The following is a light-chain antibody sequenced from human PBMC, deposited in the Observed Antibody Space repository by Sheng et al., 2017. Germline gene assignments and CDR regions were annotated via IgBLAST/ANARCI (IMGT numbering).Light chain of an antibody. J-gene: IGKJ4*01. V-gene: IGKV3-11*01. CDR3: QQRANWPLT. Sequence: ELVLTQSPATLSLSPGERATLSCRASQSVSGDLAWYQQKPGQAPRLLIYGASNRATGIPARFSGSGSGTDLTLTISSLEPEDFAVYYCQQRANWPLTFGGGTKVEIK. CDR1: QSVSGD. CDR2: GAS.